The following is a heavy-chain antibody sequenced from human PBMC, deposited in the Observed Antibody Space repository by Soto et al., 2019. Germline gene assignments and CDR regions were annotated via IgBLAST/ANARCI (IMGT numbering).Heavy chain of an antibody. D-gene: IGHD3-22*01. CDR3: ARATNANYYDSPRTY. J-gene: IGHJ4*02. CDR1: GFTFSSYA. V-gene: IGHV3-30-3*01. CDR2: ISYDGSNK. Sequence: GGSLRLSCAASGFTFSSYAMHWVRQAPGKGLEWVAVISYDGSNKYYADSVKGRFTISRDNSKNTLYLQMNSLRAEDTAVYYCARATNANYYDSPRTYWGQGTLVNVS.